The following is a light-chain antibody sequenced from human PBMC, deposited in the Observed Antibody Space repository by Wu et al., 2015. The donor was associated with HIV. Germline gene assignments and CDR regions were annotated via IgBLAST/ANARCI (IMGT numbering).Light chain of an antibody. J-gene: IGKJ2*01. V-gene: IGKV1-39*01. Sequence: DIQMTQSPSSLSASVGDRVTITCRANQSISSYLNWYQQKPGKAPKLLIYAASNLLGGVPSRFTGSGSGTDFTLAISSLQPEDFATYYCQQTYTTPHTFGQGTNMDIK. CDR1: QSISSY. CDR3: QQTYTTPHT. CDR2: AAS.